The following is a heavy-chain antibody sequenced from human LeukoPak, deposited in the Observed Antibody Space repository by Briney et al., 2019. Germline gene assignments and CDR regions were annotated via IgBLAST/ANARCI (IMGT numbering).Heavy chain of an antibody. Sequence: ASVKVSCKASGYTFTSYGISWVRQAPGQGLEWMGWISAHNGNTNYAQKLQGRVTLSTDTSTSTAYMELRSLTSDDTAVYYCAREESIGRYQFLHDYWGQGTLVTVSS. CDR2: ISAHNGNT. J-gene: IGHJ4*02. V-gene: IGHV1-18*01. CDR1: GYTFTSYG. D-gene: IGHD1-26*01. CDR3: AREESIGRYQFLHDY.